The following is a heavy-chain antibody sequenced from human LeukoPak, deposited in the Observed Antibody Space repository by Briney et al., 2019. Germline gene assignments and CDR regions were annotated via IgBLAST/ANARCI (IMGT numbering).Heavy chain of an antibody. CDR2: IRGSGADK. J-gene: IGHJ4*02. Sequence: PGGSLRLSCGVSGITLSNYGMSWVRQAPGKGLEWVSSIRGSGADKYYADSVKGRFSISRDNSQDTLSLQMNSLRAEDTAVYYCAKISWDGRGTFDWGRGTLVTVSS. V-gene: IGHV3-23*01. D-gene: IGHD1/OR15-1a*01. CDR1: GITLSNYG. CDR3: AKISWDGRGTFD.